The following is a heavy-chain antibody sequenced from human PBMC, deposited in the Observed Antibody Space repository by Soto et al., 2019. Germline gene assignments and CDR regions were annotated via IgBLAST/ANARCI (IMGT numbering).Heavy chain of an antibody. D-gene: IGHD3-10*01. V-gene: IGHV4-31*03. CDR2: IYYSGST. Sequence: SETLSLTCTVSGGSISSCCYYWSWIRQHPGKGLEWIGYIYYSGSTYYNPSLKSRVTISVDTSKNQFSLKLSSVTAADTAVYYCARKWFGELTPFDYWGQGTLVTVSS. J-gene: IGHJ4*02. CDR3: ARKWFGELTPFDY. CDR1: GGSISSCCYY.